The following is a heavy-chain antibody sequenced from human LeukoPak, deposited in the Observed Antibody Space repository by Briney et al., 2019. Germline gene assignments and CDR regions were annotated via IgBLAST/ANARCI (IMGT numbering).Heavy chain of an antibody. J-gene: IGHJ3*02. Sequence: SGTLSLTCTVSGGSISSYYWSWIRQPPGKGLEWIGYIYYSGSTNYNPSLKSRVTISVDTSKNQFSLKLSSVTAADTAVYYCARSYDSSGYYYPNDAFDIWGQGTMVTVSS. D-gene: IGHD3-22*01. V-gene: IGHV4-59*01. CDR1: GGSISSYY. CDR3: ARSYDSSGYYYPNDAFDI. CDR2: IYYSGST.